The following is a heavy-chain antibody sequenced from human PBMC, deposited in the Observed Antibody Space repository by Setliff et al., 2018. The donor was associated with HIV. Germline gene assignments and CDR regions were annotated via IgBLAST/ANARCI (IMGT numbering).Heavy chain of an antibody. CDR3: AGGLVSQKVPFDP. CDR2: MTTYSGNT. V-gene: IGHV1-8*02. D-gene: IGHD1-1*01. J-gene: IGHJ5*02. CDR1: GDTFTSYD. Sequence: ASVKVSCKTSGDTFTSYDINWVRQAAGHGLEWMGWMTTYSGNTGYAQKFQGRVSMTRNTSISTAYMELSSLRSEDTAVYYCAGGLVSQKVPFDPWGQGTLVTVSS.